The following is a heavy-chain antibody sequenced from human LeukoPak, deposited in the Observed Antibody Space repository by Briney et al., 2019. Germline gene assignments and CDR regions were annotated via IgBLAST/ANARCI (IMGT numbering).Heavy chain of an antibody. CDR3: AKRPGLSKYFFHY. CDR1: GFVFGDYY. V-gene: IGHV3-11*01. D-gene: IGHD2/OR15-2a*01. J-gene: IGHJ1*01. Sequence: GGSLSLSCAASGFVFGDYYVAWLRQAPGKRLEWISFISTSGETKFYADFVKGRFTISRDNAKNSLYLHLNSLRAEDTAVYYCAKRPGLSKYFFHYWGQGTLVTVSS. CDR2: ISTSGETK.